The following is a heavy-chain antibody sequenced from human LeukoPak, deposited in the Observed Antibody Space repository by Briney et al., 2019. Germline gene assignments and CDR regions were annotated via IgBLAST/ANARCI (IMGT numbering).Heavy chain of an antibody. CDR1: GFAFSSYA. Sequence: GGSLRLSCVASGFAFSSYAMSWVRQAPGKGLEWVSAISGSGGSTYYADSVKGRFTISRDNSKNTLYLQMNSLRAEDTAVYYCAKSEAVAGTGSWFDPWGQGTLVTVSS. D-gene: IGHD6-19*01. V-gene: IGHV3-23*01. CDR3: AKSEAVAGTGSWFDP. J-gene: IGHJ5*02. CDR2: ISGSGGST.